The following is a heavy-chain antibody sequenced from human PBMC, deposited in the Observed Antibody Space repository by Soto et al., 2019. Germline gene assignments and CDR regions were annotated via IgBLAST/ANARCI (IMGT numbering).Heavy chain of an antibody. V-gene: IGHV3-23*01. CDR2: ISGSGGST. D-gene: IGHD1-26*01. CDR1: GFTFSSYA. J-gene: IGHJ6*02. Sequence: GGSLRLSCAASGFTFSSYAMSWVRQAPGKGLEWVSAISGSGGSTYYADSVKGRFTISRDNSKNTLYLQMNSLRAEDTAVYYCAKDEWEGPGPYYYYGMDVWGQGTTVTVSS. CDR3: AKDEWEGPGPYYYYGMDV.